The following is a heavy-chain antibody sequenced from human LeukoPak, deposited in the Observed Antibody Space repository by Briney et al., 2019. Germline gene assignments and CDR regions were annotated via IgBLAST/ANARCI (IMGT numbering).Heavy chain of an antibody. D-gene: IGHD2-21*01. CDR3: ARPSAYGSLFDF. CDR1: GFTFSSYW. V-gene: IGHV3-7*01. J-gene: IGHJ4*02. CDR2: INQDGSEK. Sequence: PGGSLRLSCAASGFTFSSYWMSWVRQAPGKGLEWVANINQDGSEKYYVDSVKGRFTISRVNAKNSLYLQMNSLRVEDTAVYYCARPSAYGSLFDFWGQGTLATVSS.